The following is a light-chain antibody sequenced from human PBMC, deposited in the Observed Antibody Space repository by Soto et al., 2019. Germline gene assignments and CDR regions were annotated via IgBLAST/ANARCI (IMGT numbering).Light chain of an antibody. CDR3: QQSYSTPVT. V-gene: IGKV1-39*01. J-gene: IGKJ1*01. CDR1: QSISSY. Sequence: DIQMTQSPSSLSASVGDRVTITCRASQSISSYLNWYQQKPGKAPKLLIYAASSLQSGVPSRFSGSGSGTDFTLIISRLQPEDFGTYHCQQSYSTPVTFGQGTKVEIK. CDR2: AAS.